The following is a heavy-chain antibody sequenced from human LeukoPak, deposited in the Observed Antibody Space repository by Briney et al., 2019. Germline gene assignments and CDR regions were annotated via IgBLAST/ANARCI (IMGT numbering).Heavy chain of an antibody. D-gene: IGHD3-22*01. V-gene: IGHV4-59*12. CDR2: IYYSGST. CDR3: ARVPRYYDSSGYLVDGGAFDI. CDR1: GGSISSYY. Sequence: SETLSLTCTVSGGSISSYYWSWIRQPPGKGLEWIGYIYYSGSTYYNPSLKSRVTISVDTSKNQFSLKLSSVTAADTAVYYCARVPRYYDSSGYLVDGGAFDIWGQGTMVTVSS. J-gene: IGHJ3*02.